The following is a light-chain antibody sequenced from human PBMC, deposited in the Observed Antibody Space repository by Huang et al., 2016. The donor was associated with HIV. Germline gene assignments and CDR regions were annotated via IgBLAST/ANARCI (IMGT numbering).Light chain of an antibody. CDR3: LQHHGYPRT. CDR1: QGIANY. J-gene: IGKJ1*01. CDR2: AAS. V-gene: IGKV1-17*03. Sequence: DIQLTQSPSAMSASVGDRVSITGRASQGIANYLARFQQKPGGAPKRLIYAASSWQSGVPSRFSGSGSGTKFTLTISRLEPEDFATYYCLQHHGYPRTFGQGTKV.